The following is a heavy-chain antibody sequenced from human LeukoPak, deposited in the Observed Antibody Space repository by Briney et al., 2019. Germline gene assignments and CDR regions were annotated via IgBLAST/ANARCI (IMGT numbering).Heavy chain of an antibody. CDR2: INSDGSST. J-gene: IGHJ5*02. Sequence: GGSLRLSCAASGFTFSSYWMHWVRQAPGKGLVWVSRINSDGSSTSYADSVKGRFTISRDNAKNTLYLQMNSLRAEDTAVYYCARDPKFTMVRGAHPFNWFDPWGQGTLVTVSS. D-gene: IGHD3-10*01. CDR3: ARDPKFTMVRGAHPFNWFDP. CDR1: GFTFSSYW. V-gene: IGHV3-74*01.